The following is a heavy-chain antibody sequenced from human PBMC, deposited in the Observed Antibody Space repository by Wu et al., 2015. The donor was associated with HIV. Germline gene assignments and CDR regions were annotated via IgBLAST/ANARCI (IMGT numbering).Heavy chain of an antibody. V-gene: IGHV1-69*12. Sequence: HVQLVQSGTEVKKPGSSVKVSCKIFGGNPGGTFTSHPISWVRQAPGQGLEWMGGIIPILRTANYAQKFQGRVTITADELTTTAYMELTNLRLEDTAVYFCARDLTYYYDNSGYYRLDSWGQGTLVTVSS. CDR3: ARDLTYYYDNSGYYRLDS. D-gene: IGHD3-22*01. CDR2: IIPILRTA. CDR1: GGTFTSHP. J-gene: IGHJ4*02.